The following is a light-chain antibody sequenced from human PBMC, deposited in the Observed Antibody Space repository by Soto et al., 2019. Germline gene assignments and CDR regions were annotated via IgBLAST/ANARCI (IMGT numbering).Light chain of an antibody. V-gene: IGLV2-8*01. J-gene: IGLJ2*01. CDR1: SSDVGGYNY. CDR2: EVS. Sequence: QSALTQPPSASGSPGQSVTLSCTGTSSDVGGYNYVSWYQQHPGKAPKLMIYEVSKRPSGVPDRFSGSKSGNTASLTVSGLQAEDEADYYCSSYAGGNNVVFGGGTKLTVL. CDR3: SSYAGGNNVV.